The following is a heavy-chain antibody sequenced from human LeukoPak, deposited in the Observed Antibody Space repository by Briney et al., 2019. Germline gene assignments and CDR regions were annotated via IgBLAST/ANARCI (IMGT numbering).Heavy chain of an antibody. CDR3: ARDFGAGSYRYGMDV. D-gene: IGHD3-10*01. Sequence: PSQTLSLTCTVSGDSITNYNYHWGWIRQPPGKGPEWIGRLYNTGSTDNTDSNPSLQSRVTISADTSMNQFSLRLTSVTAADTAVYYCARDFGAGSYRYGMDVWGQGTTVTVSS. CDR2: LYNTGSTDNT. CDR1: GDSITNYNYH. J-gene: IGHJ6*02. V-gene: IGHV4-39*07.